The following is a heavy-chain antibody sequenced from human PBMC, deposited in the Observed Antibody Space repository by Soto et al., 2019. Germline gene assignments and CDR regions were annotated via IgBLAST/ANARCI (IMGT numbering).Heavy chain of an antibody. J-gene: IGHJ3*02. CDR1: GYTFTNYA. D-gene: IGHD6-19*01. V-gene: IGHV1-3*01. Sequence: ASVKVSCKASGYTFTNYALHWVRQAPGQRLEWMGWINAGNGNTKYSQKFQGRVTITRDTSASTAYMELSSLRSEDTAVYYCATSPRGMAVFDIWGQGTMVTVSS. CDR2: INAGNGNT. CDR3: ATSPRGMAVFDI.